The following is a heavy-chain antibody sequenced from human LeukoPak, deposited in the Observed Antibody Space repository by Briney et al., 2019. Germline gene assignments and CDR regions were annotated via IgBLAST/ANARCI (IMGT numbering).Heavy chain of an antibody. J-gene: IGHJ4*02. CDR2: ISWNSGNI. D-gene: IGHD6-13*01. CDR3: AKDFTPMYSSSWVDY. Sequence: GGSLRLSCAASGFTFDDFAMHWVRQAPGKGLEWASGISWNSGNIDYADSVKGRFTISRDNAKNSLYLQMNSLRAEDTALYYCAKDFTPMYSSSWVDYWGQGTLVTVSS. CDR1: GFTFDDFA. V-gene: IGHV3-9*01.